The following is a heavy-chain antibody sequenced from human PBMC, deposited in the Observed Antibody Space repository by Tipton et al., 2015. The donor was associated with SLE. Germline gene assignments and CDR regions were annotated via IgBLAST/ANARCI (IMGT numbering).Heavy chain of an antibody. V-gene: IGHV1-3*01. CDR3: ASSSFRHIVVGGRGGAFDI. CDR1: GYTFTSYA. Sequence: QSGPEVKKPGASVKVSCKASGYTFTSYAIHWVRQAPGQRLEWMGWINAGNGNTKYSQKFQGRVTITRDTSASTAYMELSSLRSEDTAVYYCASSSFRHIVVGGRGGAFDIWGQGTMVSVSS. D-gene: IGHD2-21*01. CDR2: INAGNGNT. J-gene: IGHJ3*02.